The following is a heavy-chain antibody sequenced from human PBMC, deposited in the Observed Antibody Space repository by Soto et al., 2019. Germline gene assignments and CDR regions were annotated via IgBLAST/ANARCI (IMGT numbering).Heavy chain of an antibody. CDR2: ISYDGSNK. D-gene: IGHD6-13*01. CDR1: GFTFSSYG. V-gene: IGHV3-30*18. J-gene: IGHJ4*02. CDR3: AKAKYSSSWWAVDY. Sequence: GGSLRLSCAASGFTFSSYGMHWVRQAPGKGLEWVAVISYDGSNKYYADSVKGRFTISRDNSKNMLYLEMNSLRAEDTTVYYCAKAKYSSSWWAVDYWGQGTLVTAPQ.